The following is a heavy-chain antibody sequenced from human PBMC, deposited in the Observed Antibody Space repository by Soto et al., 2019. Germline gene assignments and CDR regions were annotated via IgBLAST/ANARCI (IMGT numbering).Heavy chain of an antibody. CDR3: AKVADSSGWLTIDYFDF. CDR2: IIGNGVTT. D-gene: IGHD6-19*01. V-gene: IGHV3-23*01. Sequence: EVQLLESGGGLVQPGGSLRLSCAASGFTFRSYAMTWVRQAPGKGLEWIASIIGNGVTTYYADSVRGRSVISRDNSNSMLYLQMNSLGADDTAVYYCAKVADSSGWLTIDYFDFWGQGTLVTVSS. CDR1: GFTFRSYA. J-gene: IGHJ4*02.